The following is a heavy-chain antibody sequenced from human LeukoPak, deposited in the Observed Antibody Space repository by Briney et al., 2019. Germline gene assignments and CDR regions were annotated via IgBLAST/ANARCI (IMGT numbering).Heavy chain of an antibody. J-gene: IGHJ5*02. V-gene: IGHV3-21*01. CDR1: GFTLSYFD. CDR2: ISTSSRYI. Sequence: TPGGSLILSCAASGFTLSYFDMNSVRQAPGKGLERVSSISTSSRYIYYKDSVRGRFTISRDDAKNSLHLEMNSVRADDTAVYYCARADCSSSTCYLRRSWFDPWGQGTLVTVSS. CDR3: ARADCSSSTCYLRRSWFDP. D-gene: IGHD2-2*01.